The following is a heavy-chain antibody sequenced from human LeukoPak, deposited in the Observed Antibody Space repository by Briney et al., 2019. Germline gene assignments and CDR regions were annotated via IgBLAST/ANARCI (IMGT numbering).Heavy chain of an antibody. CDR3: ARASNRWFDP. CDR1: GYTFTGYY. CDR2: INPNSGGT. V-gene: IGHV1-2*02. J-gene: IGHJ5*02. Sequence: ASVEVFCKASGYTFTGYYMHWVRQAPGQGLEWMGWINPNSGGTNYAQKFQGRVTMTSDTSISTAYMELSRLRSDDTGVYYCARASNRWFDPWGQGTLVTVSS.